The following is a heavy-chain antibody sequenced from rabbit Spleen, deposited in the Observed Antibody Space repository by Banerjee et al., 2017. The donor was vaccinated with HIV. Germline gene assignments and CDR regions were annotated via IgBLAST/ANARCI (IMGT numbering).Heavy chain of an antibody. CDR1: GFSFSSSYW. J-gene: IGHJ4*01. CDR2: IYTGSSST. D-gene: IGHD3-1*01. Sequence: QQQLEESGGDLVKPEGSLTLTCTASGFSFSSSYWIWWARQAPGKGLESIGYIYTGSSSTDYASWAKGRFTITKTSSTTVTLQMTSLTAADTATYFCAGDLASVVGWNFGLWGQGTLVTVS. V-gene: IGHV1S45*01. CDR3: AGDLASVVGWNFGL.